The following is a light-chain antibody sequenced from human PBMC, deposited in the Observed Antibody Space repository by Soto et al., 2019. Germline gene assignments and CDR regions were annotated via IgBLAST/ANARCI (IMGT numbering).Light chain of an antibody. CDR2: GAS. J-gene: IGKJ5*01. V-gene: IGKV3-20*01. Sequence: IVLTPSPGTLSLSPVERATLSCRASERLSSVYLAWYQPRPGQPPRLLIYGASTRATGIPARFSGSGSGTEFTLTIRSLQPEDFATYYCQQSFRSPITFGQGTRLEIK. CDR3: QQSFRSPIT. CDR1: ERLSSVY.